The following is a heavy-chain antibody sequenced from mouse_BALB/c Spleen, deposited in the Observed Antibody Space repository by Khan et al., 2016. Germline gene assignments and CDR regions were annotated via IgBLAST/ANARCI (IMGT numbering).Heavy chain of an antibody. CDR2: IFPGSGDT. CDR1: DYTFSTYW. V-gene: IGHV1-5*01. D-gene: IGHD1-1*01. Sequence: EVQLQESGTVLARPGASVKMSCKASDYTFSTYWMHWVKQRPGQGLEWIGAIFPGSGDTTNNQRFEDKATLTAVTSTNTAYMELSSLTNEDASVYYCRRHYGSSWGKNFFDYWGQGTTLTVSS. CDR3: RRHYGSSWGKNFFDY. J-gene: IGHJ2*01.